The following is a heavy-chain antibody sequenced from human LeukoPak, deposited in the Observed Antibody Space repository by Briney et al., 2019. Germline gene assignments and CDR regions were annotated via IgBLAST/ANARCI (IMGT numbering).Heavy chain of an antibody. D-gene: IGHD4-17*01. CDR1: GFTFSSYS. Sequence: GGSLRLSCAASGFTFSSYSMNWVRQAPGKGLEWVSYISSSSSTIYYADSVKGRFTISRDNAKNSLYLQMNSLRAEDTAVYYCARPLVGMTTVTTNWFDPWGQGTLVTVSS. CDR3: ARPLVGMTTVTTNWFDP. V-gene: IGHV3-48*04. J-gene: IGHJ5*02. CDR2: ISSSSSTI.